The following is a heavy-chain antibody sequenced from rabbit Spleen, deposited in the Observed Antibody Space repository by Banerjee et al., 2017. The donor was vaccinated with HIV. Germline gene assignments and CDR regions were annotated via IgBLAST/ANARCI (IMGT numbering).Heavy chain of an antibody. D-gene: IGHD8-1*01. CDR3: ARDAGRGDYIDGVFNL. CDR2: IYVGSGGGT. CDR1: GFDFTSTYY. V-gene: IGHV1S40*01. Sequence: QSLEESGGDLVKPGASLTLTCKASGFDFTSTYYMCWVRQAPGKGLEWIACIYVGSGGGTKYASWAKGRFTISKTSSTTVTLQMTSVTAADTATYFCARDAGRGDYIDGVFNLWGQGTLVTVS. J-gene: IGHJ4*01.